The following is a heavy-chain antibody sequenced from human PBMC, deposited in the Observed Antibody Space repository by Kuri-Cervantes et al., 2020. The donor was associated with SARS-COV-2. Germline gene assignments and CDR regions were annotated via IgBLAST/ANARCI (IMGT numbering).Heavy chain of an antibody. CDR2: VYYDGTT. D-gene: IGHD4-11*01. Sequence: SETLSLICSVSGGSINSYYWSWIRQAPGKGLEWLGHVYYDGTTNYNPSLKRRATISLATSKSQFFLQLDSVTAADTAVYFCARASTSFDDWGQGTPVTVSS. J-gene: IGHJ4*02. CDR3: ARASTSFDD. V-gene: IGHV4-59*01. CDR1: GGSINSYY.